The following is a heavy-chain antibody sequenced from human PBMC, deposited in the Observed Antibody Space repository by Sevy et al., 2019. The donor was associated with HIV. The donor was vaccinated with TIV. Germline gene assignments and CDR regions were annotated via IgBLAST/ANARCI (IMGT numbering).Heavy chain of an antibody. Sequence: SETLSLTCAVSGGSISSSNWWSWVRQPPGKGLEWIGEIYHSGSTNYNPSLKSRVTISVDKSKNQFSLKLSSVTAADTAVYYCASSYYYDSSGYQDAFDIWGQGTMVTVSS. D-gene: IGHD3-22*01. CDR1: GGSISSSNW. J-gene: IGHJ3*02. CDR3: ASSYYYDSSGYQDAFDI. V-gene: IGHV4-4*02. CDR2: IYHSGST.